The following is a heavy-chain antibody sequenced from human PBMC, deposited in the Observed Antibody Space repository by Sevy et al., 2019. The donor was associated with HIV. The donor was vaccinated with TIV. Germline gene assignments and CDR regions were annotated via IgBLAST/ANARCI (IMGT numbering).Heavy chain of an antibody. CDR3: AKGYCSGGTCPRDYYYYGMDV. V-gene: IGHV3-23*01. J-gene: IGHJ6*02. CDR1: GFTFSTYA. CDR2: IGGSGRYT. D-gene: IGHD2-15*01. Sequence: GGSRLSCAPSGFTFSTYAMNWVRQAPGKGLEWVSSIGGSGRYTYYADSVEGRFTISRDNSKNMLYLQMNSLRVADTAVYYCAKGYCSGGTCPRDYYYYGMDVWGQGTTVTVSS.